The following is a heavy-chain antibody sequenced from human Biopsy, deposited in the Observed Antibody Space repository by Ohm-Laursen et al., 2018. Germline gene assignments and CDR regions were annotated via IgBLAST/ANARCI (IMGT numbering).Heavy chain of an antibody. V-gene: IGHV4-4*07. CDR1: GGSISNYY. D-gene: IGHD1-26*01. Sequence: TLSLTWTVSGGSISNYYWSWIGQPAGKGLEWIGRIYSSGSTNYNPSLKSRVTMSVDTSKNHFSLELSSVTAADTAVYYCARVGAGAPSIDYFDYWGQGALVTVSS. CDR3: ARVGAGAPSIDYFDY. CDR2: IYSSGST. J-gene: IGHJ4*02.